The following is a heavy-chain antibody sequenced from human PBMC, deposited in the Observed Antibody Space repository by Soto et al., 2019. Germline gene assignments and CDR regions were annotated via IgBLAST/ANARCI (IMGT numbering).Heavy chain of an antibody. D-gene: IGHD3-22*01. CDR1: GGSFSGYY. CDR2: INHSGST. J-gene: IGHJ4*02. CDR3: ASRATSSGYYFGY. Sequence: QVHLQQWGAGLLKPSETLSLTCAVYGGSFSGYYWSWIRQPPGKGLEWIGEINHSGSTNYNPSLKRRVTMSVDTAKNQFSLKLSSVTAADSAEYYCASRATSSGYYFGYWGQGTLVTVSS. V-gene: IGHV4-34*01.